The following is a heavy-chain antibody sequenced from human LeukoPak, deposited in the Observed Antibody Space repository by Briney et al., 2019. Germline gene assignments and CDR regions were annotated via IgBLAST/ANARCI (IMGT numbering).Heavy chain of an antibody. D-gene: IGHD6-19*01. V-gene: IGHV4-59*01. CDR1: GDSISSYY. Sequence: SETLSLTCTISGDSISSYYWSWIRQPPGKGLEWIGYIYYSESTNYNPSLKSRVTISVDTSKNQFSLNLRSVTAADTAVYYCARAGSGWSFDYWGQGTLVTVSS. CDR3: ARAGSGWSFDY. J-gene: IGHJ4*02. CDR2: IYYSEST.